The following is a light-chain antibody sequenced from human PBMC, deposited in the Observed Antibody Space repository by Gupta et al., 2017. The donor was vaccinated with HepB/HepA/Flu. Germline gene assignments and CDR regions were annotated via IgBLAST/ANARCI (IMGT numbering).Light chain of an antibody. CDR3: QQEGSSPVT. J-gene: IGKJ5*01. CDR1: QSVSSTY. CDR2: GAS. Sequence: EIVLTQSPDTLSLSPGERATLSCRASQSVSSTYVAWYRQKPGQAPRLLIYGASSRATGIPDRFSGSGSGTEFTLTISRLEPEDFAVYYCQQEGSSPVTFGQGTQVDIE. V-gene: IGKV3-20*01.